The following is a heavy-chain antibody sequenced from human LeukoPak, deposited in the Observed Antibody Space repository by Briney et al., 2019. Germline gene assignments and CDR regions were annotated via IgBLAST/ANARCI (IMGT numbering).Heavy chain of an antibody. CDR1: GSTFSSYS. V-gene: IGHV3-48*01. D-gene: IGHD2-2*01. J-gene: IGHJ4*02. CDR2: ISTSSNTI. CDR3: ARALGYCRSTSCYGDFDY. Sequence: GGSLRLSCAASGSTFSSYSMNWVRQAPGKGLEWVSYISTSSNTIYYADSVKGRFTISRDNAKNSLYLQMNSLRAEDTAVYYCARALGYCRSTSCYGDFDYWGQGTLVTVSS.